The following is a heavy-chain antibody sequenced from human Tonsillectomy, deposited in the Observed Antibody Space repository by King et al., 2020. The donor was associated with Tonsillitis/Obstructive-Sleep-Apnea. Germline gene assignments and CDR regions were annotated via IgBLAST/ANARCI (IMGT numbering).Heavy chain of an antibody. CDR3: ATRDDILTGPKYMDV. D-gene: IGHD3-9*01. J-gene: IGHJ6*03. CDR1: GGSISSYY. Sequence: QLQESGPGLVKPSETLSLTCTVSGGSISSYYWSWIRQPPGKGLEWIGYIYYSGSTNYNPSLKSRVPISVDTSKNQFSLKLSSVTAADTAVYYCATRDDILTGPKYMDVWGKGTTVTVSS. V-gene: IGHV4-59*08. CDR2: IYYSGST.